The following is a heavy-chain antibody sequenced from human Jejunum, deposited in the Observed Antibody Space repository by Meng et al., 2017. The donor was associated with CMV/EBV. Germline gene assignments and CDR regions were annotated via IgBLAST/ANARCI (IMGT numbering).Heavy chain of an antibody. CDR2: INPNSGAT. Sequence: SGYSFTGYSLHWVRQAPGQGLEWLGWINPNSGATSYAQNFQDRVTMTRDTSISTAYMELNRLRSDDTAVYYCARDSIGDSYFDYWGQGKVVTVSS. CDR1: GYSFTGYS. CDR3: ARDSIGDSYFDY. V-gene: IGHV1-2*02. J-gene: IGHJ4*02. D-gene: IGHD2-21*02.